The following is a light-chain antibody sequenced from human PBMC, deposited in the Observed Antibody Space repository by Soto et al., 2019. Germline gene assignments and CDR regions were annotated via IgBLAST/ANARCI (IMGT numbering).Light chain of an antibody. CDR1: SSDIGYYNY. CDR3: SSYTTSSTLYV. CDR2: DVS. J-gene: IGLJ1*01. Sequence: QSALTQPASVSGSPGQSITISCTGTSSDIGYYNYVSWYQQHPGRAPKLMIYDVSNRPSGISNRFSGSKAGNTASLTISGLHAEDEDYYYCSSYTTSSTLYVFGTGTQLTVL. V-gene: IGLV2-14*01.